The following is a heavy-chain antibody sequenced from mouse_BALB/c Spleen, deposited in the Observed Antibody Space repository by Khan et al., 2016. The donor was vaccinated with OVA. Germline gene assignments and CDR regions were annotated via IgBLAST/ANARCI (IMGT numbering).Heavy chain of an antibody. J-gene: IGHJ4*01. CDR2: ISSGGGT. V-gene: IGHV5-6-5*01. CDR1: GFTFSRYA. Sequence: EVELVESGGGLVKPGGSLKLSCAASGFTFSRYAMSWVRQTPEKRLEWVASISSGGGTYYLDSVKGRFTISRDDARNILYLQMSSLRSEDTAMYYCARGDAMDYWGQGTSVTVSS. CDR3: ARGDAMDY.